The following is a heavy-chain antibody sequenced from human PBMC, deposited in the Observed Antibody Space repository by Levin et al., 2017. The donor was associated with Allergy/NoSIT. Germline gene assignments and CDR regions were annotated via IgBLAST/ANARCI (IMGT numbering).Heavy chain of an antibody. CDR3: SRAEDY. CDR1: GFTFSTYW. V-gene: IGHV3-7*01. J-gene: IGHJ4*02. CDR2: IKTDGSAK. Sequence: QRGESLKISCAASGFTFSTYWMSWVRQAPGKGLEWVANIKTDGSAKFYVDSVKGRFTISRDNAKNSLYLQMNSLRAEDTAVYYCSRAEDYWGQGTLVTVSS.